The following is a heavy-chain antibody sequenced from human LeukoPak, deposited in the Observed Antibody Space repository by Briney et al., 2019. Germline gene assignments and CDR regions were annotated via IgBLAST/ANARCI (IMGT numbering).Heavy chain of an antibody. Sequence: ASVKVSCKASGYTFTSYGISWVRQAPGQGLEWMGWIGAYNGNTNYAQKLQGRVTMTTDTSTSTAYMELRSLRSDDTAVYYCARGLLWFGESSWGSEGGNWFDPWGQGTLVTVSS. V-gene: IGHV1-18*01. J-gene: IGHJ5*02. D-gene: IGHD3-10*01. CDR1: GYTFTSYG. CDR2: IGAYNGNT. CDR3: ARGLLWFGESSWGSEGGNWFDP.